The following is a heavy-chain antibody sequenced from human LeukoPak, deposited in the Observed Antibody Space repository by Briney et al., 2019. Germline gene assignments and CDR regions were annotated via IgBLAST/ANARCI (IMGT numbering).Heavy chain of an antibody. V-gene: IGHV3-48*01. J-gene: IGHJ6*03. Sequence: GGSLRLSCAASGFTFSSYSMNWVRQAPGKGLEWVSYITSNSNTIYYADSVKGRFTISRDNAKNSLSLQMNSLRAEDTAVYYCATSWSGVRDSYYMDVWGKGTTVTVSS. CDR2: ITSNSNTI. D-gene: IGHD7-27*01. CDR3: ATSWSGVRDSYYMDV. CDR1: GFTFSSYS.